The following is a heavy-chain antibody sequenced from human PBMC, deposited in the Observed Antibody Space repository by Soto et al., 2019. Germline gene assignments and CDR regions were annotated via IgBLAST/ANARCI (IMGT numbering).Heavy chain of an antibody. CDR3: ARGQRFSAWFDP. D-gene: IGHD3-3*01. J-gene: IGHJ5*02. CDR2: VYSSGGT. V-gene: IGHV4-4*07. CDR1: GGSMSSYY. Sequence: QVHLQQSGPGLVNPSETLSLTCTVSGGSMSSYYWTWIRQPAGKGLEWIGRVYSSGGTHYNPSLKSRVTISLDTSKNQFYLRLLSVTDADTSVYYCARGQRFSAWFDPWGQGTLVTVSS.